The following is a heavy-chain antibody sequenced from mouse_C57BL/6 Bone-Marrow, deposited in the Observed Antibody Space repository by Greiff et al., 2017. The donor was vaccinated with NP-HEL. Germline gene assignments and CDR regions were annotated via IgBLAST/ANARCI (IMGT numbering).Heavy chain of an antibody. CDR3: WLRAMDY. V-gene: IGHV1-19*01. J-gene: IGHJ4*01. CDR1: GYTFTDYY. Sequence: EVKVVESGPVLVKPGASVKMSCKASGYTFTDYYMNWVKQSHGKSLEWIGVINPYNGGTSYNQKFKGKATLTADKSSSTAYMQLISLTSYDSAVYYCWLRAMDYWGQGTAVTVSS. CDR2: INPYNGGT.